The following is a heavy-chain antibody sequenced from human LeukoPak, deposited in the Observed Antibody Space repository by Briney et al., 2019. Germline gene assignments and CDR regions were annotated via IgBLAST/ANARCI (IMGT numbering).Heavy chain of an antibody. Sequence: GGSLRLSCAASGFTFSSYWMSWVRQAPGKGLEWVANIKQDGSEKYYVDSVKGRFTISRDNAKNSLYLQMNSLRAEDTAVYYCAKDESRLSHSSGFDYWGQGTLVTVSS. J-gene: IGHJ4*02. CDR3: AKDESRLSHSSGFDY. V-gene: IGHV3-7*01. D-gene: IGHD6-19*01. CDR1: GFTFSSYW. CDR2: IKQDGSEK.